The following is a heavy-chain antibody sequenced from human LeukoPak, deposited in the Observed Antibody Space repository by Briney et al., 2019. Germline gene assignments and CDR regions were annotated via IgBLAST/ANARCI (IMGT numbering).Heavy chain of an antibody. CDR2: ISYDGSNK. J-gene: IGHJ6*03. V-gene: IGHV3-30*04. D-gene: IGHD3-3*01. CDR1: GFTFSSYA. CDR3: AKELRSGRRTPYYYYMDV. Sequence: GRSLRLSCAASGFTFSSYAMHWVRQAPGKGLEWVAVISYDGSNKYYADSVKGRFTISRDNFKNTLYLQMNSLRAEDTAVYYCAKELRSGRRTPYYYYMDVWGKGTTVTVSS.